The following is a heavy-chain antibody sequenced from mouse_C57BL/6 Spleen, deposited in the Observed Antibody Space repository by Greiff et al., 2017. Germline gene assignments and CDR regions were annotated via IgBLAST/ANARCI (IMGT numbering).Heavy chain of an antibody. D-gene: IGHD1-1*01. J-gene: IGHJ4*01. CDR1: GYTFTSYW. V-gene: IGHV1-55*01. CDR2: IYPGSGST. CDR3: ARGYYGSRGYAMDY. Sequence: QVQLQQPGAEPVKPGASVKMSCKASGYTFTSYWITWVKQRPGQGLEWIGDIYPGSGSTNYNEKFKSKATLTVDTSTSTAYMQLSRLTSEDSAVYYSARGYYGSRGYAMDYWGQGTSVTVSS.